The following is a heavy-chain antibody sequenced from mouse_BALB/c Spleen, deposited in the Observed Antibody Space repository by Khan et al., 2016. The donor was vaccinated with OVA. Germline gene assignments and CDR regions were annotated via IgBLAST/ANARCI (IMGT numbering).Heavy chain of an antibody. J-gene: IGHJ3*01. Sequence: EVQLQESGPGLVKPSQSLSLTCTVTGYSITSDYAWNWIRQFPGNKLEWMGYITYSGSTSYTPSLTSRISITRDTSTNQFFLQLNSVTTEDTATYYCAGGRTYWGQGTLVTVSA. CDR3: AGGRTY. V-gene: IGHV3-2*02. D-gene: IGHD3-3*01. CDR1: GYSITSDYA. CDR2: ITYSGST.